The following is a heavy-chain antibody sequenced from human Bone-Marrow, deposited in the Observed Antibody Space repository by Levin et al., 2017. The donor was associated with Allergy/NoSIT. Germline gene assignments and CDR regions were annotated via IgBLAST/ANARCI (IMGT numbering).Heavy chain of an antibody. CDR3: AREGDRNSDNSVYYFDY. CDR1: GFTFSSYS. J-gene: IGHJ4*02. Sequence: GGSLRLSCTASGFTFSSYSMNWVRQAPGKGLEWVSSITTSSTYIYYAASVRGRFTISRDNAKNSLYLQMDSLRAEDTAVYYCAREGDRNSDNSVYYFDYWGQGTLVTVSS. CDR2: ITTSSTYI. V-gene: IGHV3-21*01. D-gene: IGHD3-22*01.